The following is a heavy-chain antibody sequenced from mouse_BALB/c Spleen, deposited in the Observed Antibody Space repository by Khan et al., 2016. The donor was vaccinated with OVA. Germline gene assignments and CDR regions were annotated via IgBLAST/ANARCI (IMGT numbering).Heavy chain of an antibody. CDR3: AREGCGGGLAY. V-gene: IGHV5-12*02. CDR2: IHNRGTNP. Sequence: EVELVESGGGFMQPGGSLTLSCATSGFTFTDYYMYWVRQTPEKRLEWVAYIHNRGTNPYYSATVRGRFTISRDNAKNTLYLQMSRLESEDTAMDYWAREGCGGGLAYWGQGTLVTVSA. J-gene: IGHJ3*01. D-gene: IGHD1-1*02. CDR1: GFTFTDYY.